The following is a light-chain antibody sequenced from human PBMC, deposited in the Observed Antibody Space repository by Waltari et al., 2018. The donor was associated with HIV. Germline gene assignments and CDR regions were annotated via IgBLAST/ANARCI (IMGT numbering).Light chain of an antibody. J-gene: IGKJ1*01. CDR1: QSLVHENGDTY. Sequence: DIVLTQTPLSAALVVGQSASISCKSSQSLVHENGDTYLSWFYQRPGEPPRLLIYRDSMRLPGVSQRFSGGGAGTYFTLKISSVEADDVSMCYCMQARSYPRTFGQGTKVEI. CDR2: RDS. CDR3: MQARSYPRT. V-gene: IGKV2-24*01.